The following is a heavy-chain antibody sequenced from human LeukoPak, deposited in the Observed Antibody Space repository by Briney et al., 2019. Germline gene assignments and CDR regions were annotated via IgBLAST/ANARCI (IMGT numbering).Heavy chain of an antibody. CDR2: INPNSGGT. CDR1: GYTFTGYY. CDR3: TDYYDSSSYYSD. D-gene: IGHD3-22*01. V-gene: IGHV1-2*02. J-gene: IGHJ4*02. Sequence: PGASVKVSCKASGYTFTGYYMHWVRRAPGQGLEWMGWINPNSGGTNYAQKFQGRVTMTRDTSISTAYMELSRLRSDDTAVYYCTDYYDSSSYYSDWGQGTLVTVSS.